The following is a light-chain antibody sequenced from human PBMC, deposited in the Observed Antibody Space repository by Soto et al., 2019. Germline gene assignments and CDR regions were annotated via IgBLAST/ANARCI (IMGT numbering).Light chain of an antibody. CDR2: WAS. J-gene: IGKJ2*01. V-gene: IGKV4-1*01. Sequence: DIVMTQSPDSLAVSLGERATINCKSSQSVLYSSNNKNYLAWYQQKPGQAPKLLISWASVREYGVPDRFSGSGSGTDFTLTISSMQTEDVAVYYCQQCYTTPPTFGQGTKLEI. CDR3: QQCYTTPPT. CDR1: QSVLYSSNNKNY.